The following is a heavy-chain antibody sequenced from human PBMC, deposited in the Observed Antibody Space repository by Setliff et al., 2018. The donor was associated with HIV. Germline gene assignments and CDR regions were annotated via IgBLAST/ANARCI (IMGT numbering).Heavy chain of an antibody. Sequence: GGSLRLSCASSGFTFSDHYMDWVRQAPGKGLEWVGRTRNKANGYTTEYAASVKGRFTISRDDSKNSLYLQMNSLKTEDTAVYYCARELSGTYFDYWGQGILVTVSS. CDR2: TRNKANGYTT. CDR3: ARELSGTYFDY. J-gene: IGHJ4*02. V-gene: IGHV3-72*01. D-gene: IGHD1-26*01. CDR1: GFTFSDHY.